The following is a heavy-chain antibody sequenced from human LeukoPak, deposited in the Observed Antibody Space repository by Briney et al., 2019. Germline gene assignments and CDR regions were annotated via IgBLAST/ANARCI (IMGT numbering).Heavy chain of an antibody. CDR2: ISYDGSNK. CDR3: ARSVGGDSSSWYSYFDY. D-gene: IGHD6-13*01. Sequence: PGGSLRLSCAASGFTFSSYAMHWVRQAPGKGLEWVAVISYDGSNKYYADSVKGRFTISRDNSKNTLYLQLNSLRAEDTAVYYCARSVGGDSSSWYSYFDYWGQGTLVTVSS. CDR1: GFTFSSYA. J-gene: IGHJ4*02. V-gene: IGHV3-30*04.